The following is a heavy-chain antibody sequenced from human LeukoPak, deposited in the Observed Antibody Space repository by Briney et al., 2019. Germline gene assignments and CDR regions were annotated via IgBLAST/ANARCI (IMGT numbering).Heavy chain of an antibody. Sequence: GGSLRLSCAASGFTLNNNYMNWVRQAPGKGLEWVSVLYSGRSTFYANPVKCGFTFPRDNAKNSLYLQMNTLRAEDTALYYCAKALGSGSYYTRYYFDYRGGGTLVSVSS. CDR2: LYSGRST. J-gene: IGHJ4*02. D-gene: IGHD3-10*01. V-gene: IGHV3-53*05. CDR1: GFTLNNNY. CDR3: AKALGSGSYYTRYYFDY.